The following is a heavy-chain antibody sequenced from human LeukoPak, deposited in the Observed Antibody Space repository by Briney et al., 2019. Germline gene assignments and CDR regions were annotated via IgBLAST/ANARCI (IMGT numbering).Heavy chain of an antibody. J-gene: IGHJ4*02. CDR2: IYYSGST. Sequence: PSETLSLTCTVSGGFISSYYWSWIRQPPGKGLERIGYIYYSGSTNYNPSLKSRVTISVDTSKNQFSLKLSSVTAADTAVYYCARLRGSYYSPIDYWGQGTLVTVSS. V-gene: IGHV4-59*08. D-gene: IGHD3-10*01. CDR3: ARLRGSYYSPIDY. CDR1: GGFISSYY.